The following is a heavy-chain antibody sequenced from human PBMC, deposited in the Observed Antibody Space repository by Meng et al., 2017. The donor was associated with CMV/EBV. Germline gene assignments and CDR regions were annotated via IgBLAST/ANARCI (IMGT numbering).Heavy chain of an antibody. Sequence: GESLKISCAASGFTFSSYAMHWVRQAPGKGLEWVAVISYDGSNKYYADSVKGRFTISRDNSKNTLYLQMNSLRAEDTAVYYCAKALAGTGPFQHWGQGTLVTVSS. V-gene: IGHV3-30-3*01. D-gene: IGHD6-19*01. J-gene: IGHJ1*01. CDR1: GFTFSSYA. CDR2: ISYDGSNK. CDR3: AKALAGTGPFQH.